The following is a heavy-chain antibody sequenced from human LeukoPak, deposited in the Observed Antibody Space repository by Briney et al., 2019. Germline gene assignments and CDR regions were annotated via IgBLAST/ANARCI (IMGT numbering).Heavy chain of an antibody. CDR1: GGSISSSNYY. CDR2: LYYSGST. Sequence: SETLSLTCTVSGGSISSSNYYWGRIRQPPGKGLEWIGSLYYSGSTDYNPSLKSRVTISVDTSKNEFSLKLSSVTAADTAVYYCARRKVVYRSSQPFDYWGQGILVTVSS. J-gene: IGHJ4*02. CDR3: ARRKVVYRSSQPFDY. D-gene: IGHD6-13*01. V-gene: IGHV4-39*01.